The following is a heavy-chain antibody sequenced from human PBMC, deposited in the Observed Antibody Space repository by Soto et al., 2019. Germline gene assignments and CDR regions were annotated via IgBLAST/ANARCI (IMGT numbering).Heavy chain of an antibody. J-gene: IGHJ6*03. CDR2: ISWNSGSI. CDR3: AKAGAEDIVVVPAAPTDYYYYYMDV. V-gene: IGHV3-9*01. CDR1: GFTFDDYA. Sequence: GGSLRLSCAASGFTFDDYAMHWVRQAPGKGLEWVSGISWNSGSIGYADSVKGRFTISRDNAKNSLYLQMNSLRAEDTALYYCAKAGAEDIVVVPAAPTDYYYYYMDVWGKGTTVTVSS. D-gene: IGHD2-2*01.